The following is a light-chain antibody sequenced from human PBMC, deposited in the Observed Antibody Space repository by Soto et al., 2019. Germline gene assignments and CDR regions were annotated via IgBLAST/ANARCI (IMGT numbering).Light chain of an antibody. CDR2: KAS. CDR1: QNIRSW. J-gene: IGKJ4*02. CDR3: RQYDSSST. V-gene: IGKV1-5*03. Sequence: DIQMTQSPSTLSASVGDRVTITCRASQNIRSWLAWYQQKPGKAPRLLIYKASSLESGVPSRFSGSGSGTEFTLTISSLQPDDSATYYCRQYDSSSTFGGGTKVDIK.